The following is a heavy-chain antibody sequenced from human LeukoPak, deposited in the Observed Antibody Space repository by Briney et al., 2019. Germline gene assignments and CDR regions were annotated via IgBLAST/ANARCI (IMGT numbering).Heavy chain of an antibody. CDR3: VRQDCKGGKCYLDY. CDR1: GFTFSNYA. D-gene: IGHD2/OR15-2a*01. CDR2: ITTDGNDK. J-gene: IGHJ4*02. Sequence: GGSLRLSCATSGFTFSNYAMHWLRQAPGKGLEWVTVITTDGNDKYYADSVKGRFTISRDNSKNTLSVQMNSLSAGDTAVYYCVRQDCKGGKCYLDYWGQGTLVTVSS. V-gene: IGHV3-30*04.